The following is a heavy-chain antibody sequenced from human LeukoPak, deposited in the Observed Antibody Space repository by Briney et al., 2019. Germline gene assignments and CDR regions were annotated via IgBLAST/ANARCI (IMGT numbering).Heavy chain of an antibody. D-gene: IGHD4-23*01. Sequence: ASVKVSCKASGYTFTDYYIHWMRQAPGQGLEWVGIINPSFGSTTYAQSFQGRVAMTRDTSTSTVYMELSSLRSEDTAVYYCARELRSVETPRYNYFDYWGQGTLVTVSS. CDR1: GYTFTDYY. CDR3: ARELRSVETPRYNYFDY. V-gene: IGHV1-46*01. CDR2: INPSFGST. J-gene: IGHJ4*02.